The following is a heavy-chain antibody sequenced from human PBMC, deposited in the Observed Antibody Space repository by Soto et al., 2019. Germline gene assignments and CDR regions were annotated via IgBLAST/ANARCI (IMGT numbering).Heavy chain of an antibody. CDR2: INHSGST. V-gene: IGHV4-34*03. CDR3: TPDSSSWAYHYYFGMDV. Sequence: SETLSLTCAVRGGSLNGNYWSWIRQSPGKGLEWIGEINHSGSTNYNPSLKRRVSISIHTSNNQVSLKLRSVTAADTAVYYCTPDSSSWAYHYYFGMDVWGQGTTVTVSS. CDR1: GGSLNGNY. D-gene: IGHD2-2*01. J-gene: IGHJ6*02.